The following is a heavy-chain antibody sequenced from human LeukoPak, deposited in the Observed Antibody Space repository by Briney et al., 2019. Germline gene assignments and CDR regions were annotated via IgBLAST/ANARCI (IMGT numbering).Heavy chain of an antibody. CDR2: IIPIFGTA. V-gene: IGHV1-69*13. Sequence: ASVTVSCKASGGTFSSYAISWVRQAPGQGLEWMGGIIPIFGTANYAQKFQGRVTIIADESTSTAYMELSSLRSEDTAVYYCAIPHYDTWEYWGQGTLVTVSS. D-gene: IGHD3-9*01. J-gene: IGHJ4*02. CDR3: AIPHYDTWEY. CDR1: GGTFSSYA.